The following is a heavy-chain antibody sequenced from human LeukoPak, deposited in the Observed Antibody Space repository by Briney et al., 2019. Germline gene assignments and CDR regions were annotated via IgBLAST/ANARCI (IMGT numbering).Heavy chain of an antibody. Sequence: PGGSLRLSCAASGFTFSSYGMHWVRQAPGKGLEWVAFIRYDGSNKYYADSVKGRFTISRDNSKNTLYLQMNSLRAEDTAVYYCANVAGGSWSYYYYYRDVWGKGPTVTVSS. V-gene: IGHV3-30*02. D-gene: IGHD6-13*01. CDR2: IRYDGSNK. CDR3: ANVAGGSWSYYYYYRDV. CDR1: GFTFSSYG. J-gene: IGHJ6*03.